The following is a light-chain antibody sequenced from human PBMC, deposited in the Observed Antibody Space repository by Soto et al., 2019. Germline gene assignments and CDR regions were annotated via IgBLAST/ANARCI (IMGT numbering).Light chain of an antibody. J-gene: IGLJ2*01. V-gene: IGLV3-21*04. CDR2: YDS. CDR1: NIGSKS. Sequence: SYELTQPPSVSVAPGKTDRITCGGNNIGSKSVHWYQQKPGQAPVLVIYYDSDRPSGIPERFSGSNSGNTATLTISRVEAGDEADYYCQVWDSSSGVFGGGTKLTVL. CDR3: QVWDSSSGV.